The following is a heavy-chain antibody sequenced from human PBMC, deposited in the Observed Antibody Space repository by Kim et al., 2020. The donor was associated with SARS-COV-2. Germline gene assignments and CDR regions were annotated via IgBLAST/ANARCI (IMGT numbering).Heavy chain of an antibody. CDR2: ISSSSSYI. V-gene: IGHV3-21*01. CDR3: ARERAGSSGSYDY. D-gene: IGHD1-26*01. Sequence: GGSLRLSCAASGFTFSSYSMNWVRQAPGKGLEWVSSISSSSSYIYYADSVKGRFTISRDNAKNSLYLQMNSLRAEDTAVYYCARERAGSSGSYDYWGQGTLVTVSS. CDR1: GFTFSSYS. J-gene: IGHJ4*02.